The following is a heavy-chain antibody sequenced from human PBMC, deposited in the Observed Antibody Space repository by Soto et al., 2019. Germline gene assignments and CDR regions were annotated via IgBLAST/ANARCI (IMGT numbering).Heavy chain of an antibody. Sequence: RASVKVSCKASGYTFTGYYMHWVRQAPGQGLEWMGWINPNSGGTNYAQKFQGRVTMTRDTSISTAYMGLSRLRSDDTAVYYCASPMVRGGRPFDYWGQGTLVTVSS. CDR1: GYTFTGYY. CDR2: INPNSGGT. V-gene: IGHV1-2*02. J-gene: IGHJ4*02. CDR3: ASPMVRGGRPFDY. D-gene: IGHD3-10*01.